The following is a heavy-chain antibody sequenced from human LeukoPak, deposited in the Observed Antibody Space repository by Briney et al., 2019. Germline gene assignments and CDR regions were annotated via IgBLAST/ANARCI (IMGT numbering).Heavy chain of an antibody. CDR2: IYYSGST. CDR3: ASPSTVTQDAFDI. V-gene: IGHV4-59*01. J-gene: IGHJ3*02. CDR1: GGSISSYY. D-gene: IGHD4-17*01. Sequence: PSETLSLTCTVSGGSISSYYWSWIRQPPGEGLEWIGYIYYSGSTNYNPSLKSRVTISVDTSKNQFSLKLSSVTAADTAVYYCASPSTVTQDAFDIWAKGQWSPSLQ.